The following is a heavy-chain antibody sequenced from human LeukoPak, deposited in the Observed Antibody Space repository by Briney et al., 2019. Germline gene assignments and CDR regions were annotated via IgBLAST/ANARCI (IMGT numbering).Heavy chain of an antibody. CDR2: ISWNSSSI. Sequence: GGSLRLSCAASGFTFDDYAMHWVRQAPGKGLEWVSGISWNSSSIGYADSVKGRFTISRDNAKNSLYLQMNSLRAEDTALYYCAKDYTAMARGLDYWGQGTLVTASS. J-gene: IGHJ4*02. V-gene: IGHV3-9*01. D-gene: IGHD5-18*01. CDR3: AKDYTAMARGLDY. CDR1: GFTFDDYA.